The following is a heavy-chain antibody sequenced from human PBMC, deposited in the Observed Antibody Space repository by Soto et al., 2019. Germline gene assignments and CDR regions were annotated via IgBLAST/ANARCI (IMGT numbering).Heavy chain of an antibody. CDR3: ARDPMGYVGSYYVGYFDN. CDR2: IYYSGST. Sequence: QVQLQESGPGLVKPSQTLSLTCTVSGVFISSGGYYWSWIRQHPGTGLEWIGYIYYSGSTYYNPSLKSRVTISVDTSKNQFSLKLSSVTAADTAVYYCARDPMGYVGSYYVGYFDNWGRGTLVTVSS. D-gene: IGHD1-26*01. CDR1: GVFISSGGYY. V-gene: IGHV4-31*03. J-gene: IGHJ4*02.